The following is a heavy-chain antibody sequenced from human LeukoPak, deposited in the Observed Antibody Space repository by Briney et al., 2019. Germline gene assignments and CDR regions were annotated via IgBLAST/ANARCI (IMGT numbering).Heavy chain of an antibody. J-gene: IGHJ4*02. CDR3: AKDRLESWSGFYFGLFDY. CDR1: GFTFSRYA. D-gene: IGHD3-3*01. V-gene: IGHV3-23*01. CDR2: ISNSGRST. Sequence: GGSLRLSCATSGFTFSRYAMSWVRQAPGKGLEWVSGISNSGRSTYYADPVKGRFTISRDNSKSTLYPQMNSLRAEDTAVYYCAKDRLESWSGFYFGLFDYWGQGALVTVAS.